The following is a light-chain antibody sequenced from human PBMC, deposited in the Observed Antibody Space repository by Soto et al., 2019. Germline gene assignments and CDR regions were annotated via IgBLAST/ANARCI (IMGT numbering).Light chain of an antibody. CDR3: QSYDSSLSVV. V-gene: IGLV1-40*01. Sequence: QSVLTQPPSVSGAPGQRVTISCTGRSSNIGAGYDVHWYQQLPGTAPKLLIYGNSNRPSGVPDRFSGSSSGTSASLAITGLQAEDEADYYCQSYDSSLSVVFGGGTKVTVL. CDR2: GNS. J-gene: IGLJ2*01. CDR1: SSNIGAGYD.